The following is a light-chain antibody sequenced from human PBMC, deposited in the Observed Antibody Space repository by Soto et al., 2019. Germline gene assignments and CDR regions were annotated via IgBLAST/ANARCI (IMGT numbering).Light chain of an antibody. J-gene: IGKJ4*01. CDR3: QQYNSPLT. CDR1: QSISSW. V-gene: IGKV1-5*03. CDR2: KAS. Sequence: DIQMTQSPSTLSASVGDRVTITCRASQSISSWLAWYQQKPGKAPKLLIYKASSLESGVPSRFSGSGSGTEFTLTISSLQPDDFATYYCQQYNSPLTCGGGTKVEIK.